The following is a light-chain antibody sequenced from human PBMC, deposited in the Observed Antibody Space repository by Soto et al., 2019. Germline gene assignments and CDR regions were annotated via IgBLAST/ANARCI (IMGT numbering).Light chain of an antibody. CDR3: KSYTSSNTLV. J-gene: IGLJ2*01. Sequence: QSALTQPASVSGSPGQWITISCTGTSTDVGGYNFVAWYQHHPGKAPKLMIYDVTNRPSGVSHRFSGSKSGNTASLTISGLQAEDEDDYYCKSYTSSNTLVFGGGTKLTVL. CDR2: DVT. CDR1: STDVGGYNF. V-gene: IGLV2-14*03.